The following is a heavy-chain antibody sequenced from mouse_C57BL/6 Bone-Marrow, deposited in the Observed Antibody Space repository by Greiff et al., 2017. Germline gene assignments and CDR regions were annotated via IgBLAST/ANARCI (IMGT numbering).Heavy chain of an antibody. D-gene: IGHD5-1*01. CDR3: ARSSTFFYYFDY. CDR1: GYTFTTYP. Sequence: VQLVESGAELVKPGASVKMSCKASGYTFTTYPIEWMKQNHGKSLEWIGNFHPYNDDPKYNEKFKGKATLTVEKSSNTVYLELSRLTSDDSAVYYCARSSTFFYYFDYWGQGTTLTVSS. CDR2: FHPYNDDP. V-gene: IGHV1-47*01. J-gene: IGHJ2*01.